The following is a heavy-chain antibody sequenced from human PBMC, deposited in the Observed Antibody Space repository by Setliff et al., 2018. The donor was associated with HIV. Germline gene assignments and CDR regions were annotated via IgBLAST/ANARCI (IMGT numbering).Heavy chain of an antibody. Sequence: LRLSCAASGFTFSSYEMNWVRQAPGKGLEWVSYISSSGSTIYYADSVKGRFTISRDNAKNSLYLQMNSLRAEDTAVYYCARVGLAHLYGMDVWGQGTTVTVSS. CDR2: ISSSGSTI. V-gene: IGHV3-48*03. J-gene: IGHJ6*02. D-gene: IGHD5-12*01. CDR3: ARVGLAHLYGMDV. CDR1: GFTFSSYE.